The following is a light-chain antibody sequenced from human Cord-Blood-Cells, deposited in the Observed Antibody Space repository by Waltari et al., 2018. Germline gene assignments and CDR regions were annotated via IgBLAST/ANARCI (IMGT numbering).Light chain of an antibody. CDR2: DVS. CDR1: SSDVGGYNS. CDR3: CSYAGSYGV. Sequence: QSALTQPRSVSGSPGQSVTISCTGTSSDVGGYNSVSWYQQHPGKAPKLMIYDVSKRPSGVPDRFSGSKSGNTASLTISGLQAEDEADYYCCSYAGSYGVFGTGTKVTVL. V-gene: IGLV2-11*01. J-gene: IGLJ1*01.